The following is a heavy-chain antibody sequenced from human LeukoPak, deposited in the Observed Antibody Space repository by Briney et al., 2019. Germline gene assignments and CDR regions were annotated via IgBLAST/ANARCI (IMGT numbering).Heavy chain of an antibody. J-gene: IGHJ4*02. CDR2: ISYDGSNK. V-gene: IGHV3-30-3*01. CDR3: ATDPDSSGYYYPIFDY. CDR1: GFPFSGYA. Sequence: GGSLRLSCAASGFPFSGYAMHWVRQAPGKGLVWVAIISYDGSNKYYADSVKGRFTISRDNSKNTLYLQINSLRAEDTAVYYCATDPDSSGYYYPIFDYWGQGTLVTVSS. D-gene: IGHD3-22*01.